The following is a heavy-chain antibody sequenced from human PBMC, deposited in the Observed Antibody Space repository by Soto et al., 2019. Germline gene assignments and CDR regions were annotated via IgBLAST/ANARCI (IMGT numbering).Heavy chain of an antibody. CDR3: ARDWGGNAGLHWYFDL. CDR2: IYSGGDT. Sequence: EVQLVESGGGLIQPGGSLRLSCAASWLNVSTNYMSWVRQAPGKGLEWVSVIYSGGDTSYADSVKGRFAISRDNSKNTVFLQMNRLRVGDTAVYDCARDWGGNAGLHWYFDLWGRGTLVTVSS. V-gene: IGHV3-53*01. J-gene: IGHJ2*01. CDR1: WLNVSTNY. D-gene: IGHD3-16*01.